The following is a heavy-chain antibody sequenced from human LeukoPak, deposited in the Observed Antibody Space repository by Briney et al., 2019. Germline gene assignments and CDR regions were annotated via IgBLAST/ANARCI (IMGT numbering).Heavy chain of an antibody. CDR2: IIPDGRGT. CDR3: ARGQGSDS. V-gene: IGHV3-7*01. J-gene: IGHJ4*02. CDR1: GFSFSNSW. D-gene: IGHD2-21*01. Sequence: GGALRLSCAASGFSFSNSWMTWFRQAPGKGLECVAIIIPDGRGTYYVDSVKGRFTISRDNAQNSLYLQMNSLRAEDTAVYFCARGQGSDSWGQGTLVTVSS.